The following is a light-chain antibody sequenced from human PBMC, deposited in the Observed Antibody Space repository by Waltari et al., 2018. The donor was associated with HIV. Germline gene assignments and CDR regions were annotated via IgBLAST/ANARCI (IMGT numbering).Light chain of an antibody. V-gene: IGKV3-15*01. J-gene: IGKJ1*01. Sequence: EIVMTQSPATLSVSPGERVTLSCRASQNVITNLAWYQQKFGQAPRLLIYGASTRATGIPARFSGGGSGTEFTLTISSLQSEDFAIYCCQQYNNWPRTFGQGTKVEVK. CDR2: GAS. CDR1: QNVITN. CDR3: QQYNNWPRT.